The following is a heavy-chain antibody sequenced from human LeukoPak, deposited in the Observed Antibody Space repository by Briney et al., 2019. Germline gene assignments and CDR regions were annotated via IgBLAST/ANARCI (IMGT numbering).Heavy chain of an antibody. CDR1: GGTFSSYA. CDR2: SSAYNGNT. V-gene: IGHV1-18*01. CDR3: ARELEQRYINYYYYYMDV. Sequence: GGSVKVSCKASGGTFSSYAISWVRQAPGQGLEWMGWSSAYNGNTNYAQNLQGRVTMTTDTSTSTAYMELRSLRSDDTAVYYCARELEQRYINYYYYYMDVWRKGTTVTVSS. J-gene: IGHJ6*03. D-gene: IGHD1/OR15-1a*01.